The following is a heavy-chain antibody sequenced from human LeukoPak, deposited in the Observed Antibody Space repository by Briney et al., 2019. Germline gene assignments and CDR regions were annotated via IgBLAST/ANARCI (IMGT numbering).Heavy chain of an antibody. J-gene: IGHJ4*02. D-gene: IGHD1-1*01. Sequence: GGSLRLSCAASGFTFSSYWMSWVRQAPGKGLEWVANIRQDGSEKYYVDSMRGRSTISRDNAKNSLYLQMSSLRAEDTAVYYCARSTAGLDYWGQGTLVTVSS. V-gene: IGHV3-7*01. CDR3: ARSTAGLDY. CDR2: IRQDGSEK. CDR1: GFTFSSYW.